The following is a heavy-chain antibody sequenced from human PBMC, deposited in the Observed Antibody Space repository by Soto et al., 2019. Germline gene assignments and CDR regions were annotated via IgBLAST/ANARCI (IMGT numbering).Heavy chain of an antibody. CDR3: AFRDTSIGHGMDV. J-gene: IGHJ6*02. CDR1: VYTFTSYD. D-gene: IGHD5-18*01. Sequence: SVKVSCKASVYTFTSYDINWVRHATGQGLEWMGWMNPNSGNTGYAQKFQGRVTMTRNTSISTAYMELSSLRSEDTAVYYCAFRDTSIGHGMDVWGQGTTVTVSS. CDR2: MNPNSGNT. V-gene: IGHV1-8*01.